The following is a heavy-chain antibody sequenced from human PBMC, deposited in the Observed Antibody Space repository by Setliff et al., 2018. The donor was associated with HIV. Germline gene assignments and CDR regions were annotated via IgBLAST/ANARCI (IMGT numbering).Heavy chain of an antibody. Sequence: ASVKVSCKASGGTFSSYAISWVRQAPGQGLEWMGGIIPILGIANYAQKFQGRVTITTDESTSTAYMELSSLRSEDTAVYYCARPTRHCGGDCWAFDIWGQGTMVTVSS. V-gene: IGHV1-69*10. CDR2: IIPILGIA. J-gene: IGHJ3*02. D-gene: IGHD2-21*02. CDR1: GGTFSSYA. CDR3: ARPTRHCGGDCWAFDI.